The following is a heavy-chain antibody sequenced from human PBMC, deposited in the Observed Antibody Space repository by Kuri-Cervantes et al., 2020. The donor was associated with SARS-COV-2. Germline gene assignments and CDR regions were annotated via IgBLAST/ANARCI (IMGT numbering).Heavy chain of an antibody. V-gene: IGHV1-3*01. J-gene: IGHJ6*02. D-gene: IGHD3-22*01. CDR2: INAGNGNT. CDR3: AARVTRYYDSSGYYGMDV. CDR1: GYTFTSYA. Sequence: ASVKVSCKASGYTFTSYAMHWVRQAPGQRLEWMGWINAGNGNTKYSQKFQERVTITRDMSTSTAYMELSSLRSEDTAVYYCAARVTRYYDSSGYYGMDVWGQGTTVTVSS.